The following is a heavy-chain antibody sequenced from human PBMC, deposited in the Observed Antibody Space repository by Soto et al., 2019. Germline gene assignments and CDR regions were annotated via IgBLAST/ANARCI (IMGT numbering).Heavy chain of an antibody. V-gene: IGHV2-5*02. CDR3: VQRPCGADCLKSYSSHSYYGLAV. CDR2: IYWDDDK. J-gene: IGHJ6*02. CDR1: GFSLSTTGVG. D-gene: IGHD2-21*02. Sequence: QITLKESGPTLVKPTQTLTLTCTFSGFSLSTTGVGVGWIRQPPGKALEWLALIYWDDDKRYNPSLNSRPTISQDTSKTHVALALTNIHPVDTAPSYCVQRPCGADCLKSYSSHSYYGLAVWGQGTTVTVSS.